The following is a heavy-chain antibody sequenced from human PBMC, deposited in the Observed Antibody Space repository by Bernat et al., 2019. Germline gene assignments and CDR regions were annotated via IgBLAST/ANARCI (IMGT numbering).Heavy chain of an antibody. J-gene: IGHJ4*02. Sequence: EVQLVESGGGLVKPGGSLRLSCAASGFTFSSYSMNWVRQAPGKGLEWVSSISSSSSYIYDADSVKGRFTISRDNAKNSLYLQMNSLRAEDTAVYYCARGRTSGSYEDDWGQGTLVTVSS. CDR2: ISSSSSYI. V-gene: IGHV3-21*01. CDR1: GFTFSSYS. CDR3: ARGRTSGSYEDD. D-gene: IGHD1-26*01.